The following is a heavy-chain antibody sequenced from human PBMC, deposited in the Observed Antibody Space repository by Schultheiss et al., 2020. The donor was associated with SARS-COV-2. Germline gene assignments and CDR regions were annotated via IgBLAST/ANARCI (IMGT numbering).Heavy chain of an antibody. V-gene: IGHV3-21*04. D-gene: IGHD1-14*01. CDR2: ISSSSSYI. CDR3: ARDAETSDY. Sequence: GGSLRLSCGASGFTFDDYAMHWVRQAPGKGLEWVSSISSSSSYIYYADSVNGRFTISRDNAKNSLYLQMNSLRAEDTAVYYCARDAETSDYWGQGTLVTVSS. J-gene: IGHJ4*02. CDR1: GFTFDDYA.